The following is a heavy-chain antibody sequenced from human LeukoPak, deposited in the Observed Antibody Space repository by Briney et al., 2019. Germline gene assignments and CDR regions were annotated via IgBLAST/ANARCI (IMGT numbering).Heavy chain of an antibody. Sequence: TGGSLRLSCAASGFTFSSYAMSWVRQAPGKGLEWVSAISGSGGSTYYADSVKGRFTISRDNSKNTLYLQMNSLRAEDTAVYYCAKGYGDYPGFDYWGQGTLVTVSS. V-gene: IGHV3-23*01. J-gene: IGHJ4*02. CDR3: AKGYGDYPGFDY. CDR2: ISGSGGST. CDR1: GFTFSSYA. D-gene: IGHD4-17*01.